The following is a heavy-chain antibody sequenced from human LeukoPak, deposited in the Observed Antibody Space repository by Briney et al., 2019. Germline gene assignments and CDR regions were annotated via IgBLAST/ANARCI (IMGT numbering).Heavy chain of an antibody. V-gene: IGHV1-18*01. J-gene: IGHJ4*02. CDR3: ATRRMYNWNDGEDYFDY. CDR1: GYTFTSYG. CDR2: ISAYNGNT. Sequence: ASVKVSCKASGYTFTSYGISWVRQAPGQGLEWMGWISAYNGNTNYAQKLQGRVTMTTDTSTSTAYMELRSLRSDGTAVYYCATRRMYNWNDGEDYFDYWGQGTLVIVSS. D-gene: IGHD1-1*01.